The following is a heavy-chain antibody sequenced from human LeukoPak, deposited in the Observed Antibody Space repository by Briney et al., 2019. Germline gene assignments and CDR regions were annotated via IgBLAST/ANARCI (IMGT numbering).Heavy chain of an antibody. D-gene: IGHD4-17*01. CDR2: ILVCSGNT. CDR3: AADPNYCDSSRAFDI. V-gene: IGHV1-58*02. J-gene: IGHJ3*02. Sequence: SVKPSCTASGFTFTTSAIQWVRQAPGQRLEWLGWILVCSGNTIKTKKLTERGTITRDMSTNSAYMELSSLRSEDTAVYYCAADPNYCDSSRAFDIWGQGTMVAVSS. CDR1: GFTFTTSA.